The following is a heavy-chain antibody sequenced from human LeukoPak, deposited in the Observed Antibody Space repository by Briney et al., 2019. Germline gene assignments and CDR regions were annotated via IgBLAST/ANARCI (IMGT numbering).Heavy chain of an antibody. V-gene: IGHV4-61*02. J-gene: IGHJ4*02. D-gene: IGHD3-9*01. Sequence: PSQTLSLTCTVSGDSISSGSYYWSWIRQPAGKGLEWIGRIYTSGSTNYNPSLKSRVTMSVDTSKNQFSLKLSSVTAADTAVYYCAREVAKRYYDILTGYYDYWGQGTLVTVSS. CDR2: IYTSGST. CDR3: AREVAKRYYDILTGYYDY. CDR1: GDSISSGSYY.